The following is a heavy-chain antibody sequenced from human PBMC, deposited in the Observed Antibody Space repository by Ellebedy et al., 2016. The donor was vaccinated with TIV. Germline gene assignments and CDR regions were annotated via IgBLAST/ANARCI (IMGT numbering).Heavy chain of an antibody. J-gene: IGHJ6*02. CDR2: ISSSSSAI. Sequence: GESLKISCVASGFTFSTYSMNWVRQAPGKGLEWVSYISSSSSAIYYADFVKGRFTISRDNAKNSLYLQMNSLRAEDTAVYYCTRANTAMVRRNHMDVWGQGTTVTVSS. V-gene: IGHV3-48*01. CDR1: GFTFSTYS. D-gene: IGHD5-18*01. CDR3: TRANTAMVRRNHMDV.